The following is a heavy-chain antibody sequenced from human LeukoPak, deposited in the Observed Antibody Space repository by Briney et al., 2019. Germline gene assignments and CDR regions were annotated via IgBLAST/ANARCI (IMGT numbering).Heavy chain of an antibody. CDR2: MNPNSGNT. V-gene: IGHV1-8*03. CDR1: GYTFTSYD. CDR3: ARGRSPRRGSGNALYYYYMDV. J-gene: IGHJ6*03. D-gene: IGHD3-10*01. Sequence: ASVKVSCKASGYTFTSYDINWVRQATGQGLEWMGWMNPNSGNTGYAQKFQGRGTITRNTSISTAYMELSSLRSEDTAVYYCARGRSPRRGSGNALYYYYMDVWGKGTTVTVSS.